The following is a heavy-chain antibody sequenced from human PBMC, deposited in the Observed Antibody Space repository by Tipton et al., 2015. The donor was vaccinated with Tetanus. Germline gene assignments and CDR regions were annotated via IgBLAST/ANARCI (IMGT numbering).Heavy chain of an antibody. CDR3: ARDGGNYFYYGMNV. Sequence: TLSLTCSVSGVSIKGGGFYWTWIRQPPGKGLEWIGYIYSPGTTPYASSLRGRATISFDSVKNHFSLSLSSVTAADTAMYYCARDGGNYFYYGMNVWGQGAAVTVSS. J-gene: IGHJ6*02. CDR2: IYSPGTT. CDR1: GVSIKGGGFY. V-gene: IGHV4-31*03.